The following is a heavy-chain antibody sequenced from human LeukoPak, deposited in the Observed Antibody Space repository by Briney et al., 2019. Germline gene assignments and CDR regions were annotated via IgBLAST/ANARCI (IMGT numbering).Heavy chain of an antibody. V-gene: IGHV1-18*01. D-gene: IGHD6-19*01. Sequence: ASVKVSCKASGYTFTTYNINWVRQAPGQGLEWMGWISGYNGNTNYAQKLQGRVTMTTDTSTSTAYMELRSLKSDDTAVYYCARDSIAVAGRLDYWGQGTLVTVSS. CDR1: GYTFTTYN. CDR2: ISGYNGNT. J-gene: IGHJ4*02. CDR3: ARDSIAVAGRLDY.